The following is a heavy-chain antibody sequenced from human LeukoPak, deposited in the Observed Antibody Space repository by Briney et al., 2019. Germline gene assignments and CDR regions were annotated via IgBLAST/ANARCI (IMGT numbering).Heavy chain of an antibody. D-gene: IGHD3-22*01. V-gene: IGHV3-23*01. Sequence: GGSLRLSCAGSEFTFSSYAMAWVRQAPGKGVECVSYISGGGSTTYYADSVKGRFTTSRDNSKNTLYLQMNSLRAEDTAVYYCAKDRLFSTYYDSSGYDLWGQGTLVTVSS. CDR3: AKDRLFSTYYDSSGYDL. CDR2: ISGGGSTT. J-gene: IGHJ5*02. CDR1: EFTFSSYA.